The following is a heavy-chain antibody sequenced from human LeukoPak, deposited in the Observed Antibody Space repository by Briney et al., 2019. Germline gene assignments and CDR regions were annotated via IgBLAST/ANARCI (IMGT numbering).Heavy chain of an antibody. CDR3: VARPLTAPRAWFDP. CDR2: LYSTGTT. J-gene: IGHJ5*02. CDR1: GGSISGSH. D-gene: IGHD5-18*01. V-gene: IGHV4-59*08. Sequence: SETLSLTCTVSGGSISGSHWGWIRQPPGKGLEWIMSLYSTGTTEYNASLKSRVAMSVDTSKNQLPLKLTSVTAADTAVYYCVARPLTAPRAWFDPWGQGLLVTVSS.